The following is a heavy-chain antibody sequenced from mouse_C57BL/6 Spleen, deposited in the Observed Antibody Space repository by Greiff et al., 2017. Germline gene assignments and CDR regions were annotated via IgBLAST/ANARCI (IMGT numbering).Heavy chain of an antibody. CDR2: IDPEDGDT. CDR3: TYYRNYGPYYSKDY. CDR1: GFNIKDYY. J-gene: IGHJ4*01. V-gene: IGHV14-1*01. D-gene: IGHD2-5*01. Sequence: EVQLQQSGAELVRPGASVKLSCTASGFNIKDYYMHWVKQRPEQGLEWIGRIDPEDGDTEYAPKFQGKATMTADTSSTTAYLPLLSLTSADTAVYYCTYYRNYGPYYSKDYWGQGTSVTVSS.